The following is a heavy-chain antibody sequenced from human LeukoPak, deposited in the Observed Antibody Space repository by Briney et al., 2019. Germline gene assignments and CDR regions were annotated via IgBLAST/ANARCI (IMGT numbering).Heavy chain of an antibody. CDR1: GYSFTNYW. D-gene: IGHD3-22*01. Sequence: GESVKISCKGSGYSFTNYWIGWVRQMPGKGLEWMGIIYPGDSDTRYSPSFQGQVTISADKSISTAYLQWSSLKASDTAMYYCARPHYYDSSGYYYPDAFDIWGQGTMVTVSS. CDR3: ARPHYYDSSGYYYPDAFDI. CDR2: IYPGDSDT. V-gene: IGHV5-51*01. J-gene: IGHJ3*02.